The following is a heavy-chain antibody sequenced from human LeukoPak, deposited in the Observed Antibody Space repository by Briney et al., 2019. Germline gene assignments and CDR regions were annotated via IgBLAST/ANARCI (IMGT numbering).Heavy chain of an antibody. J-gene: IGHJ6*02. V-gene: IGHV4-59*01. CDR2: IYYSGST. D-gene: IGHD6-13*01. CDR1: GGSISSYY. Sequence: PSETLSLTCTVSGGSISSYYWSWIRQPPGKGLEWIGYIYYSGSTNYNPSLKSRVTISVDTSKNQFSLKLSSVTAADTAVYYCASYSSRYYYYGMDVWGQGTTVTVSS. CDR3: ASYSSRYYYYGMDV.